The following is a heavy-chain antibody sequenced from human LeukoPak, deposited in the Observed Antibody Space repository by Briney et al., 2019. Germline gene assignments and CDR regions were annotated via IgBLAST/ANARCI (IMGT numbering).Heavy chain of an antibody. V-gene: IGHV4-34*01. CDR1: GGSFSGYY. CDR2: INHSGST. Sequence: PSETLSLTCAVYGGSFSGYYWSWIRQPPGKGLEWIGEINHSGSTNYNPSLKSRVTISVDTSKNQFSLKLSSVTAADTAVYYCASPGGSSGFLDAFDIWGQGTMVTVSS. J-gene: IGHJ3*02. D-gene: IGHD3-22*01. CDR3: ASPGGSSGFLDAFDI.